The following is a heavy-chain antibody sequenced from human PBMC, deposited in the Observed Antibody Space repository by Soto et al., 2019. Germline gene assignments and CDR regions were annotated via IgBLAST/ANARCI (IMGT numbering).Heavy chain of an antibody. J-gene: IGHJ5*02. V-gene: IGHV2-5*02. CDR3: AHRRPDGWLPRGGSCCWFDP. Sequence: QITLKESGPTLVKPTQPLTLTCTFSGFSLSTSGVGVGWIRQPPGKALEWLALIYWDDDKRYSPSLKSRLTITKDTSKNQVVLTMTNMDPVDTATYYCAHRRPDGWLPRGGSCCWFDPWGQGTLVTVSS. CDR1: GFSLSTSGVG. D-gene: IGHD2-15*01. CDR2: IYWDDDK.